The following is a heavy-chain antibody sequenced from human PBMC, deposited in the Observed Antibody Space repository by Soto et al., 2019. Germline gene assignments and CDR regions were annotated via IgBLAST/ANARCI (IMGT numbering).Heavy chain of an antibody. Sequence: QVQLVQSGAEVNNPGASVKVSCKASGHTFTSYDINWVRQATGQGLEYMGWMNPNSGNTGYAHKFQGRVTMTRNTSISTAYRELSSPSSDDTAVYYCARERGRYGMDVWGQGTTVTVSS. J-gene: IGHJ6*02. V-gene: IGHV1-8*01. D-gene: IGHD3-10*01. CDR1: GHTFTSYD. CDR2: MNPNSGNT. CDR3: ARERGRYGMDV.